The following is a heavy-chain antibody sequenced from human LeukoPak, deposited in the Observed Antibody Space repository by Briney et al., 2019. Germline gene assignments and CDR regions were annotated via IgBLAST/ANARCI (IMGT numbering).Heavy chain of an antibody. D-gene: IGHD2-15*01. CDR3: ARGCGGSLRRTPGAFDI. Sequence: SVKVSCKASGGTFSSYAISWVRQAPGQGLEWMGGIIPILGIANYAQKFQGRVTITADKSTSTAYMELSSLRSEDTAVYYCARGCGGSLRRTPGAFDIWGQGTMVTVSS. CDR1: GGTFSSYA. V-gene: IGHV1-69*10. J-gene: IGHJ3*02. CDR2: IIPILGIA.